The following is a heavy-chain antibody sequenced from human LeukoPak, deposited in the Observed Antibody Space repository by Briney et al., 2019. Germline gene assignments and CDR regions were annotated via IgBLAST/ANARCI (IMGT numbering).Heavy chain of an antibody. CDR3: ARGEDGYNYFVY. CDR1: GGTFSSYA. CDR2: IIPIFGTA. D-gene: IGHD5-24*01. Sequence: SVKVSCKASGGTFSSYAISWVRQAPGQGFEWMGGIIPIFGTANYAQKFQGRVTITTDESTSTAYMELSSLRSEDTAVYYCARGEDGYNYFVYWGQGTLVTVSS. V-gene: IGHV1-69*05. J-gene: IGHJ4*02.